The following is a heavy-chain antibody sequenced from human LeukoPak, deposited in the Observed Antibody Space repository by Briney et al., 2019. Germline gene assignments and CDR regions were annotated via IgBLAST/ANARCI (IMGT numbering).Heavy chain of an antibody. J-gene: IGHJ5*02. Sequence: GASVKVSCKASGYTFTSYYMHWVRQAPGQWLEWMGIINPSGGSASNAQKFQGRVTMTRDTSTSTVYMELSSLRSEDTAVYYCARVRLAAGLGWFDPWGQGTLVTVSS. CDR2: INPSGGSA. CDR3: ARVRLAAGLGWFDP. D-gene: IGHD6-13*01. V-gene: IGHV1-46*01. CDR1: GYTFTSYY.